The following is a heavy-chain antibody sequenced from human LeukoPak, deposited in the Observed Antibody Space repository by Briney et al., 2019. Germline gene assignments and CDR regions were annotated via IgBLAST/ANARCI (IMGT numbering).Heavy chain of an antibody. D-gene: IGHD6-19*01. CDR1: GFTFDDYA. Sequence: GGSLRLSCAASGFTFDDYAMHWVRQAPGKGLEWVSRISGTGGTTFYADSVKGRFTISRDNSKNTLYLQMNSLRAEDTAVYYCAKRLAMTGTYHFDYWGQGTLVTVSS. CDR2: ISGTGGTT. CDR3: AKRLAMTGTYHFDY. J-gene: IGHJ4*02. V-gene: IGHV3-23*01.